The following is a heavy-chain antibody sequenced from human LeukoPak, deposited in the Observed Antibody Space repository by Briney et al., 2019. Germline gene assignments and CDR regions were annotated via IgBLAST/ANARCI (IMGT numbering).Heavy chain of an antibody. J-gene: IGHJ4*02. CDR1: GYTFTSYD. V-gene: IGHV1-8*01. Sequence: ASVKVSCKASGYTFTSYDINWVRQPTGQGLEWMGWMNPNSGNTGYAQKFQGRVTMTRNTSISTAYMELSSLRSEDTAVYYCARGCRPYYYGSGSYSDWGQGTLVTVSS. CDR2: MNPNSGNT. D-gene: IGHD3-10*01. CDR3: ARGCRPYYYGSGSYSD.